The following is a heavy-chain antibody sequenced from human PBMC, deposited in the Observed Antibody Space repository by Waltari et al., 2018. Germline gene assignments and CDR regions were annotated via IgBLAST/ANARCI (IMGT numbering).Heavy chain of an antibody. CDR3: ARAPSHYYDSSGYGGQYFDY. CDR1: GGSFSGYY. V-gene: IGHV4-34*01. Sequence: QVQLQQWGAGLLKPSETLSLTCAVYGGSFSGYYWSWFRQPPGKGLEWIGEINHSGSTNYNPSLKSRVTISVDTSKNKFSLKLSSVTAADTAVYYCARAPSHYYDSSGYGGQYFDYWGQGTLVTVSS. CDR2: INHSGST. J-gene: IGHJ4*02. D-gene: IGHD3-22*01.